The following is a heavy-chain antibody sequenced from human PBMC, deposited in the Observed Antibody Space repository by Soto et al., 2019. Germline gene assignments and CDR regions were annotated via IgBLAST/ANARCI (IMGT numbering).Heavy chain of an antibody. D-gene: IGHD1-1*01. J-gene: IGHJ4*02. Sequence: SVKVSCKASGCTFSSYAISWVRQAPGQGLEWMGGIIPIFGTANYAQKFQGRVTITADESTSTAYMELSSLRSEDTAVYYCSRVCHNWNDVFLDYLGQGTLVTVSS. CDR2: IIPIFGTA. CDR1: GCTFSSYA. V-gene: IGHV1-69*13. CDR3: SRVCHNWNDVFLDY.